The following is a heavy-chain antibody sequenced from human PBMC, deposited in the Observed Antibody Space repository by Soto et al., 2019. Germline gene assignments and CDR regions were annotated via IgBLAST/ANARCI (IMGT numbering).Heavy chain of an antibody. CDR2: INAGNGDT. V-gene: IGHV1-3*01. J-gene: IGHJ2*01. CDR3: CRAWYFGL. Sequence: QVQLVQSGAEVKKPGASVKVSCKASGYTFTTYAMHWVRQAPGQRLGWMGWINAGNGDTKYSQNFQGRVNLSRDTSANTAYMELSRLRSGDTAVYYCCRAWYFGLLGRGTLVTVSS. CDR1: GYTFTTYA.